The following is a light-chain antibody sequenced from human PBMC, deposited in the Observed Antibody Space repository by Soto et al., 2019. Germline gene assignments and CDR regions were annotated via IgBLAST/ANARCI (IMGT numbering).Light chain of an antibody. J-gene: IGKJ3*01. CDR2: ASS. CDR3: LQHNSLPFT. V-gene: IGKV1-17*02. Sequence: DIQMTQSPSSLSASVGDRVTITCRASQDIGDDLDWFQQKPGKAPKRLMYASSGLQSGAPARFSGSRSGTEFALTVSNLYPEDFSTYYCLQHNSLPFTFGPGTKVDVK. CDR1: QDIGDD.